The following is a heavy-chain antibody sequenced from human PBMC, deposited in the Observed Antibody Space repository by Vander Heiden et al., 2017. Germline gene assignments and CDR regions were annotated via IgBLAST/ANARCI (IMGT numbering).Heavy chain of an antibody. CDR2: ISGSGGST. CDR3: AKLDPYSGSYI. D-gene: IGHD1-26*01. V-gene: IGHV3-23*01. Sequence: VQLLASGGGSVQPGGSLRLPCAASGFTFSSYAMSWVRQAQGKGLEWVSAISGSGGSTYYADSVKGRFTISRDNSKNTLYLQMNSLRAEDTAVYYCAKLDPYSGSYIWGQGTLVTVSS. J-gene: IGHJ4*02. CDR1: GFTFSSYA.